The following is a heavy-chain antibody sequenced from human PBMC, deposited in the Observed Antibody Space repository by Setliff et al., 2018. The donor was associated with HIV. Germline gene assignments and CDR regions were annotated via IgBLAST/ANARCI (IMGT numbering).Heavy chain of an antibody. CDR1: GGSISSSTYY. D-gene: IGHD3-22*01. J-gene: IGHJ4*02. CDR3: ARSSRGYYNPLFDY. CDR2: VYYSGTT. V-gene: IGHV4-39*01. Sequence: SETLSLTCSVSGGSISSSTYYWGWIRQPPGQGLEWIGSVYYSGTTYISPSLKSRLTISIDRSTNQFSLRLNSMTATDMAMYYCARSSRGYYNPLFDYWGQGTLVTVSS.